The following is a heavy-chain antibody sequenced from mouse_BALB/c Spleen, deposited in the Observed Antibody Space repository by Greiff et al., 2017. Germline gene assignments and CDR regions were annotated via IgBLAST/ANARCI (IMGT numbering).Heavy chain of an antibody. V-gene: IGHV1-37*01. CDR1: GYTFTDYN. CDR2: INPYNGDT. Sequence: VQLKESGPELVKPGASVKIPCKASGYTFTDYNMDWVKQSHGKSLEWIGRINPYNGDTFYNQKFKGKATLTVDKSSSTAHMELLSLTSEDSAVYYCGSSLRDYAMDYWGQGTSVTVSS. CDR3: GSSLRDYAMDY. J-gene: IGHJ4*01. D-gene: IGHD1-1*01.